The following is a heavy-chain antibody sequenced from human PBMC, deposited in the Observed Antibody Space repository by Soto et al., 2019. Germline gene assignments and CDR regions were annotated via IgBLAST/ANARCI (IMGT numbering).Heavy chain of an antibody. V-gene: IGHV2-5*02. Sequence: QITLKESGPTLVKPTQTLTLTCTFSGFSLSSTRMAVGWIRQPPGKALEWLALIYWDDDKRYSPFLKSRRPITKDTAKNQVVLTMSNMDPVDTARYYCAPIVEARLRYYFDYWGQGTLVTVSS. CDR2: IYWDDDK. CDR1: GFSLSSTRMA. D-gene: IGHD6-6*01. CDR3: APIVEARLRYYFDY. J-gene: IGHJ4*02.